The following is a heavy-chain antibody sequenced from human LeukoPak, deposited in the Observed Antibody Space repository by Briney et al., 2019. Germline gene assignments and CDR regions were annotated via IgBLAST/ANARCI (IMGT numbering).Heavy chain of an antibody. CDR3: AKGKTYYYGSGTLLDY. J-gene: IGHJ4*02. D-gene: IGHD3-10*01. CDR2: ISGSGGST. V-gene: IGHV3-23*01. Sequence: GGSLRLSCAASGFTFSSYAMSWVRQAPGKGLEWVSAISGSGGSTYYADSVKGRFTISRDNSKNTLYLQMNSLRAEDTAVYYCAKGKTYYYGSGTLLDYWGQGTLVTVSS. CDR1: GFTFSSYA.